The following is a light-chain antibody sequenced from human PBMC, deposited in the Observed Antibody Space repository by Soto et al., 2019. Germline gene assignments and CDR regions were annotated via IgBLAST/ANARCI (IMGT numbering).Light chain of an antibody. CDR1: SSNIGNNY. Sequence: QSALTQPPSVSAAPGQKVTISCSGSSSNIGNNYVSWYQQLPGTAPKLLTYDNNKRPSGIPDRFSGSKSATSATLGITGLQTGDEADYYCETWDSSLSAVVFGGGTKLTVL. J-gene: IGLJ2*01. V-gene: IGLV1-51*01. CDR2: DNN. CDR3: ETWDSSLSAVV.